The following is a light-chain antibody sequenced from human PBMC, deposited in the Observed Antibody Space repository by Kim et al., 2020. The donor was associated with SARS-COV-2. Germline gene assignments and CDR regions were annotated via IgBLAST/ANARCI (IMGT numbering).Light chain of an antibody. Sequence: DIQMTQSPSALSASIGDRVTITCRVSQSINFWLAWYQQKPGKVPKLLIYDASTLESGVPSRFSGRGSGTEFTLTISGLQPDDSATYYCQQYNSYVTFGEGTRLEI. CDR2: DAS. CDR3: QQYNSYVT. CDR1: QSINFW. J-gene: IGKJ2*01. V-gene: IGKV1-5*01.